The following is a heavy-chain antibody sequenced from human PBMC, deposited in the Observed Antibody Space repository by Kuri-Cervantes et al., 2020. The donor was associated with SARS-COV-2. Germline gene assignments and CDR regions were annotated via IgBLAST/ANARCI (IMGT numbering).Heavy chain of an antibody. J-gene: IGHJ4*02. D-gene: IGHD6-19*01. V-gene: IGHV3-23*01. CDR1: GFTFSSYA. CDR3: ARDARGWSYFDY. Sequence: GEPLQISGAASGFTFSSYAMSWVRQAPGKGLEWVSAISGSGGSTYYADSVKGRFTISRDNAKNSLYLQMNSLRAEDTAVYYCARDARGWSYFDYWGQGTLVTVSS. CDR2: ISGSGGST.